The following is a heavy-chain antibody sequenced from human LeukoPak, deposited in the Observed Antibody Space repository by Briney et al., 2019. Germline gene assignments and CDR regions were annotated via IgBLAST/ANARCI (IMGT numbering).Heavy chain of an antibody. D-gene: IGHD5-12*01. CDR3: ARGRDGYNEPPENDAFDI. Sequence: GASVKVSCKASGYTFTGYYMHWVRQAPGQGLEWMGWINPNSGGTNYAQKFQGRVTMTRDTSISTAYMELSRLRSDDTAVYYCARGRDGYNEPPENDAFDIWGQGTMVTVSS. J-gene: IGHJ3*02. V-gene: IGHV1-2*02. CDR1: GYTFTGYY. CDR2: INPNSGGT.